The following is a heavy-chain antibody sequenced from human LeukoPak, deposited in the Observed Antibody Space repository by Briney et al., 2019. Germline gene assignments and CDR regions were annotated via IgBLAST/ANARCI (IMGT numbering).Heavy chain of an antibody. V-gene: IGHV3-48*01. D-gene: IGHD2-15*01. CDR1: GFTFSSYS. CDR2: ISSSSNTI. J-gene: IGHJ4*02. CDR3: ARQHCSGGDCYFFD. Sequence: GGSLRLSCAASGFTFSSYSMNWVRQAPGKGLEWVSYISSSSNTIYYADSVKGRFTISRDNAKNTLYLQLNSLRVEDTAVYYCARQHCSGGDCYFFDWGQGTLVTVSS.